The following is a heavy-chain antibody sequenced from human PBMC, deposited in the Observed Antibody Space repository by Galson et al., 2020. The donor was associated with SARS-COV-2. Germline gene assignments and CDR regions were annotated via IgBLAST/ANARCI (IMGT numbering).Heavy chain of an antibody. CDR1: DDSISNYY. CDR2: IYYTGGT. D-gene: IGHD3-22*01. CDR3: ARVREPYDSSGYFDY. J-gene: IGHJ4*02. Sequence: SQTLSLTCTVSDDSISNYYWSWIRQSPGKGLEWIGYIYYTGGTNYSPSFKSRVTISVDTSKNQFSLKLSSVTAADTAVYYCARVREPYDSSGYFDYWGPGILVTVSS. V-gene: IGHV4-59*01.